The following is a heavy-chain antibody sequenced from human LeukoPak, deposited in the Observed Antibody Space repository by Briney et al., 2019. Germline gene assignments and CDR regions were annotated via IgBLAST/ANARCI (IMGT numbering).Heavy chain of an antibody. Sequence: QPGRSLRLSCAASGFTFSSYGMHWVRQAPGKGLEWVAVIWYDGSNEHYADSVKGRFTISRDNSKNTLYLQMNSLRAEDTAVYYCAKGPRITIFGVADSTGWFDPWGQGTLVTVSS. V-gene: IGHV3-33*06. J-gene: IGHJ5*02. CDR3: AKGPRITIFGVADSTGWFDP. CDR1: GFTFSSYG. CDR2: IWYDGSNE. D-gene: IGHD3-3*01.